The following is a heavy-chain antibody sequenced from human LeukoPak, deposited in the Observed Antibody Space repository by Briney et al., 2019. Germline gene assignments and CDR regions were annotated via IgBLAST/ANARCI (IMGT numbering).Heavy chain of an antibody. CDR2: IYYSGST. CDR3: ASFVTMVRGVIIIKDY. Sequence: PSETLSLTCTVSGGSISSYYWSWIRQPPGKGLEWIGYIYYSGSTNYNPSLKSRVTISVDTSKNQFSLKLSSVTAADTAVYYCASFVTMVRGVIIIKDYWGQGTLVTVSS. D-gene: IGHD3-10*01. CDR1: GGSISSYY. V-gene: IGHV4-59*12. J-gene: IGHJ4*02.